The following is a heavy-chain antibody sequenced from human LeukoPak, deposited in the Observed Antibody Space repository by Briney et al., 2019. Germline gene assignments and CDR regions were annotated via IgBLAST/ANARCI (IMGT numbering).Heavy chain of an antibody. CDR3: ARVARGDYYYYYMDV. D-gene: IGHD3-10*01. CDR1: GFTFSSYW. J-gene: IGHJ6*03. CDR2: INNEGGSA. Sequence: GGSLRLSCGDSGFTFSSYWMQWVRQAPGEGLVGVSRINNEGGSAHYAESVQGRFTISKDNAKNTLYLQMNSLRAEDTALYYCARVARGDYYYYYMDVWGKGTTVTVSS. V-gene: IGHV3-74*01.